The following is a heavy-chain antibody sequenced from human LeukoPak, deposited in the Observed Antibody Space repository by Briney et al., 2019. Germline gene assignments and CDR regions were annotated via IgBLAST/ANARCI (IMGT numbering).Heavy chain of an antibody. Sequence: ASVKVSCKASGGTFSSYAISWVRQAPGQGLEWMGGIIPIFGTANYAQKFQGRVTITADKSTSTAYMELSSLRSEDTAVYYCARASSSSLGFGDYFDYWGQGTLATVSS. D-gene: IGHD6-6*01. J-gene: IGHJ4*02. CDR1: GGTFSSYA. CDR2: IIPIFGTA. V-gene: IGHV1-69*06. CDR3: ARASSSSLGFGDYFDY.